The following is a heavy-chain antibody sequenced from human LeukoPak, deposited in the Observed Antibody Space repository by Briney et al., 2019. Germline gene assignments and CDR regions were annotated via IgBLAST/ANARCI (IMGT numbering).Heavy chain of an antibody. D-gene: IGHD6-19*01. CDR1: GFTFDDYA. J-gene: IGHJ5*02. CDR2: ISWNSGSI. Sequence: GRSLRLSCAASGFTFDDYAMHWVRQAPGKGLEWVSGISWNSGSIGYADSVKGRFTISRDNAKNSLYLQMNSLRAEDTALYYCAKGGSGGWYVGNWFDPWGQGTLVTVSS. CDR3: AKGGSGGWYVGNWFDP. V-gene: IGHV3-9*01.